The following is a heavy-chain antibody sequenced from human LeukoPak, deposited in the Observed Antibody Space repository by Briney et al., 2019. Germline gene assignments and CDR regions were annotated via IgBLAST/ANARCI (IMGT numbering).Heavy chain of an antibody. CDR2: ISSSGSTM. D-gene: IGHD2-2*01. V-gene: IGHV3-48*03. Sequence: GGSLRLSCAASGFTFSSYEMNWVRQAPGKGLEWVSYISSSGSTMYYADSVKGRFTISRDNAKNSLYLQMNSLRAEDTAVYYCARDQVVPAARGVYYYYGMDVWGKGTTVTVSS. CDR3: ARDQVVPAARGVYYYYGMDV. CDR1: GFTFSSYE. J-gene: IGHJ6*04.